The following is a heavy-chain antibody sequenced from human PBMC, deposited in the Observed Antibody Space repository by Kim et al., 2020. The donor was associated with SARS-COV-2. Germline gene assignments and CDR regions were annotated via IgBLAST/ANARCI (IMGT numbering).Heavy chain of an antibody. J-gene: IGHJ5*02. V-gene: IGHV1-24*01. CDR3: ATGAAAGKSNWFDP. Sequence: AQKFQGRVTMTEDTSTDTDYMELGSLRSEDTAVYYCATGAAAGKSNWFDPWGQGTLVTVSS. D-gene: IGHD6-13*01.